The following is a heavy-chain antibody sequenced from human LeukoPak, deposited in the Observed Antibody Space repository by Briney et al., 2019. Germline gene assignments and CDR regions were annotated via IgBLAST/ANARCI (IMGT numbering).Heavy chain of an antibody. CDR2: IYPNGTT. D-gene: IGHD6-13*01. Sequence: PSETLSLTCTVSVGSISTNYWSWIRQPAEKGLEWIGRIYPNGTTDYNPSLKSRLTMSIDTSGKQFSLQLTSVTAAGTSVDYCASGSSSWGLQPKYYFDYWGQGALVTVPS. CDR3: ASGSSSWGLQPKYYFDY. V-gene: IGHV4-4*07. J-gene: IGHJ4*02. CDR1: VGSISTNY.